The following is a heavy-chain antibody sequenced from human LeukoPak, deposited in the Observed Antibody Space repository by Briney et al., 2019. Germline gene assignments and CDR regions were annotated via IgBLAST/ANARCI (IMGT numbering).Heavy chain of an antibody. D-gene: IGHD3-22*01. V-gene: IGHV3-23*01. Sequence: GGSLRLSCAASGFTFSSYAMGWVRQAPGKGLEWVSVISGGGSNTYYADSGKGPFTISRDNSKNTLHLQMNSLRAEDTAIYYCAKLSAPYYDSSGYYTDYWGQGTLVTVSS. CDR3: AKLSAPYYDSSGYYTDY. CDR1: GFTFSSYA. J-gene: IGHJ4*02. CDR2: ISGGGSNT.